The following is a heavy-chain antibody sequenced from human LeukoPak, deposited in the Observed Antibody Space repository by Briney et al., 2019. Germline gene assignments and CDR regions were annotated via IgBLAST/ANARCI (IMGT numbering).Heavy chain of an antibody. CDR3: ARNREFGEYYFDF. CDR1: GGSIHSGGFY. CDR2: IYYTGTT. Sequence: SQTLSLTCAVSGGSIHSGGFYWTWIRQHPGKGLEWIAYIYYTGTTYYNPSLKSRVTLSIDTSKNRFSLRLTSVTAADTAVYYCARNREFGEYYFDFWGRGTLVTVSS. V-gene: IGHV4-31*11. D-gene: IGHD4-17*01. J-gene: IGHJ4*02.